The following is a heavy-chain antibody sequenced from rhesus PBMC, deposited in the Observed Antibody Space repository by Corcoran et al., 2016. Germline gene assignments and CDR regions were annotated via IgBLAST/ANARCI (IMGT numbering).Heavy chain of an antibody. Sequence: QVQLQESGPGLVKPSETLSLTCAVSGYSISSGYGWSWIRQPPGKGLEWIGYICGRSGTTNHNPSLKSRVTISKDTSKIQFSLKLSSVTAADTAVYYCARDLRIAVANSYYFDYWGQGVLVTVSS. D-gene: IGHD6-37*01. CDR2: ICGRSGTT. J-gene: IGHJ4*01. V-gene: IGHV4-127*01. CDR3: ARDLRIAVANSYYFDY. CDR1: GYSISSGYG.